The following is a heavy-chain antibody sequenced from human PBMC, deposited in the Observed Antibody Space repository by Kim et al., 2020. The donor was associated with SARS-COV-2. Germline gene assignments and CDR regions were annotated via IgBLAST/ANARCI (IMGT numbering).Heavy chain of an antibody. Sequence: GGSLRLSCAASGFTFSSYAMSWVRQAPGKGLEWVSAISGSGGSTYYADSVKGRFTISRDNSKNTLYLQMNSLRAEDTAVYYCAKVPSDVLRYFDWTKGGFDYWGQGTLVTVSS. J-gene: IGHJ4*02. CDR1: GFTFSSYA. CDR3: AKVPSDVLRYFDWTKGGFDY. CDR2: ISGSGGST. V-gene: IGHV3-23*01. D-gene: IGHD3-9*01.